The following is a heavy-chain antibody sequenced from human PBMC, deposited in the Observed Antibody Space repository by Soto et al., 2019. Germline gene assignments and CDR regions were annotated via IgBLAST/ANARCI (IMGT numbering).Heavy chain of an antibody. CDR3: ASKYYYDSSGFYYYYGMDV. J-gene: IGHJ6*02. Sequence: SVKVSCKASGGTFSSYAISWVRQAPGQGLEWMGGIIPIFGTANYAQKFQGRVTITADKSTSTAYMELSSLRSEDTAVYYCASKYYYDSSGFYYYYGMDVWGQGTTVTVS. CDR1: GGTFSSYA. D-gene: IGHD3-22*01. V-gene: IGHV1-69*06. CDR2: IIPIFGTA.